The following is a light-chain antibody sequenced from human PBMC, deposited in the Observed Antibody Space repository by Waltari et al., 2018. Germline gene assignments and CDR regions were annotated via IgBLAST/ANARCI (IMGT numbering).Light chain of an antibody. CDR2: AAS. CDR1: QSVSRA. CDR3: QHYVRLPVT. V-gene: IGKV3-20*01. Sequence: ELVLTQSPGTLSLSPGARATLSCRASQSVSRALAWYQQKPGQAPRLLIYAASSRATGIPDRFSGSGSGTDFSLTISRLEPEDFAVYYCQHYVRLPVTFGQGTKVEIK. J-gene: IGKJ1*01.